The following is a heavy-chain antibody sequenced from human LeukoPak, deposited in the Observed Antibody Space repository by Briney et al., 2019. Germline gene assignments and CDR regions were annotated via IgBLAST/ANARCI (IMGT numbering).Heavy chain of an antibody. CDR1: GGSISSSSYY. CDR3: ARESFTGDAFDI. J-gene: IGHJ3*02. Sequence: PSETLSLTCTVSGGSISSSSYYWSWIRQPPGKGLEWIGYISYSGSTNYNPSLKSRVTISLDTSKNQFSLKLSSVTAADTAVYYCARESFTGDAFDIWGQGTMVTVSS. CDR2: ISYSGST. D-gene: IGHD3-9*01. V-gene: IGHV4-61*01.